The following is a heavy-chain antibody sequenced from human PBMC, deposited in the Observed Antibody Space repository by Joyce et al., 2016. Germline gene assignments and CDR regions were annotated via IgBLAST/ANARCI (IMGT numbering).Heavy chain of an antibody. CDR3: ARVKGGGRYYYYGMDV. Sequence: QVQLVESGGGVVQLGRSLRPSCAASGFAFSGYGMHWVRQAPGKGRGGVAVMWFDGSKKYSADSVKGRFTISRDNSKNTLYLQMNSLRAEDTAVYYCARVKGGGRYYYYGMDVWGHGTTVTVS. CDR2: MWFDGSKK. D-gene: IGHD1-26*01. CDR1: GFAFSGYG. J-gene: IGHJ6*02. V-gene: IGHV3-33*01.